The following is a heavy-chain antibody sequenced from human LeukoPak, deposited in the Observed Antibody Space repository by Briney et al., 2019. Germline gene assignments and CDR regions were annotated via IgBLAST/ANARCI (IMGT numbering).Heavy chain of an antibody. CDR3: ASYRTPQFDY. CDR1: GLTLSNYW. J-gene: IGHJ4*02. Sequence: GGSLRLSCAASGLTLSNYWMSWVRQAPGTGLEWVANIKPDGSEMNYVDSVRGRFTISRDNAKNSLYLQMNGLRAEDTAVYYCASYRTPQFDYWGQGTLVTVSS. CDR2: IKPDGSEM. V-gene: IGHV3-7*03. D-gene: IGHD3-16*02.